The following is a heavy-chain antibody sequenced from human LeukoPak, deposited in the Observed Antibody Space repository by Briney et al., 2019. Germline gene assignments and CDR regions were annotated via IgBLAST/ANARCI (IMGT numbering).Heavy chain of an antibody. J-gene: IGHJ4*02. V-gene: IGHV3-23*01. CDR1: GFIFSSYC. Sequence: GGSLRLSCAASGFIFSSYCMHLVRQAPGKGLEWVLSISGSGGSTYYADSVKDRFTISRDNSKNTMYLQMNSLRAEDTAVYYCAKTGGYYYDSSGYYYYYWGQGTLVTVSS. CDR2: ISGSGGST. D-gene: IGHD3-22*01. CDR3: AKTGGYYYDSSGYYYYY.